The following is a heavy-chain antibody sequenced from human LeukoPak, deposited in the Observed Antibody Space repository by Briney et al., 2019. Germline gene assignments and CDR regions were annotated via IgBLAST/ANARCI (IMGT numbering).Heavy chain of an antibody. CDR1: GYTFTGYY. V-gene: IGHV1-2*02. J-gene: IGHJ5*02. Sequence: GASVKVSCKASGYTFTGYYMHWVRQAPGQGLEWMGWINPNSGGTNYAQKFQGRVTMTRDTSISTAYMELSRLRSDDTAVYYCAADFWSGYYSEFDPWGQGTLVTVSS. D-gene: IGHD3-3*01. CDR2: INPNSGGT. CDR3: AADFWSGYYSEFDP.